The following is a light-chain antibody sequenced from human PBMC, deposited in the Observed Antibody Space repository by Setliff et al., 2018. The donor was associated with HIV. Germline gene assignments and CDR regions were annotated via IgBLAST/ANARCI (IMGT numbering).Light chain of an antibody. J-gene: IGLJ1*01. CDR2: EVT. Sequence: QSALTQPASVSGSPGQSITISCTGTTSDIGSYTFVPWYQHYPGEAPKLILYEVTDRPSGVSYRFSGSRSGTTASLTISGLRAEDEADYYCASYTKRNVFVFGTGTKVTVL. V-gene: IGLV2-14*01. CDR3: ASYTKRNVFV. CDR1: TSDIGSYTF.